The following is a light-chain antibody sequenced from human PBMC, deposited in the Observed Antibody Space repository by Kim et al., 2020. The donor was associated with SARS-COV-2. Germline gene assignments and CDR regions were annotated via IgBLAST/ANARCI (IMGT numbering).Light chain of an antibody. CDR1: GSDIGGYDY. CDR3: SSYASSTNYI. J-gene: IGLJ1*01. V-gene: IGLV2-14*01. CDR2: HVT. Sequence: QSALTQPASVSGSPGQSITISCTGTGSDIGGYDYVSWYQQYPGKAPKLMLYHVTKRPSGVSDRFSGSKSGNTASLTISGLQAEDEADYYCSSYASSTNYIFGTGTKVTVL.